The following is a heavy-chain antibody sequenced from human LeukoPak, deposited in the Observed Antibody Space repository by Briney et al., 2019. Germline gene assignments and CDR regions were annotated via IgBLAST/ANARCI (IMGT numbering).Heavy chain of an antibody. D-gene: IGHD3-10*01. CDR3: AREKYYYGSGP. Sequence: SETLSLTCTVSGGSISSGDYYWSWLRQPPGKGLEWIGYIYYSGSTYYNPSLKSRVTISVDTSKNQFSLKLSSVTAADTAVYYCAREKYYYGSGPWGQGTLVTVSS. J-gene: IGHJ4*02. CDR2: IYYSGST. V-gene: IGHV4-30-4*08. CDR1: GGSISSGDYY.